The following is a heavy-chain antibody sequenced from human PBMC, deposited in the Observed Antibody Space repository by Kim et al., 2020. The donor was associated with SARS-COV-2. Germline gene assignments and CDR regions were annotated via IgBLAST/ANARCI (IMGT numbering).Heavy chain of an antibody. V-gene: IGHV4-39*02. CDR2: T. D-gene: IGHD5-18*01. CDR3: ARRDSFGYIDY. J-gene: IGHJ4*02. Sequence: TVYNSSLNSRLTISVGTSKNRFSLRLNSVTAADTAVYYCARRDSFGYIDYWGQGTLVTVSS.